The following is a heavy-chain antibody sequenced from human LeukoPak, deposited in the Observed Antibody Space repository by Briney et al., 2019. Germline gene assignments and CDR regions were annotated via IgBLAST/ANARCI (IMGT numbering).Heavy chain of an antibody. Sequence: VASVKVSCKASGYTFTSYAMHWVRQAPGQGLEWMGWISAYNDNTNYAQKLQGRVTMTTDTSTSTAYMELRSLRSDDTAVYYCARVWGSGWPLYYYYYGMDVWGQGTTVTVSS. CDR2: ISAYNDNT. V-gene: IGHV1-18*01. J-gene: IGHJ6*02. CDR3: ARVWGSGWPLYYYYYGMDV. CDR1: GYTFTSYA. D-gene: IGHD6-19*01.